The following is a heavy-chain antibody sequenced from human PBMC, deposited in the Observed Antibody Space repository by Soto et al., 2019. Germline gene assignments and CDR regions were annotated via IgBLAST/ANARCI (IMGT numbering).Heavy chain of an antibody. CDR3: ARARADYYDSSGYPYYFDY. CDR1: GASISSGGYS. D-gene: IGHD3-22*01. Sequence: PSETLSLTCAVSGASISSGGYSWSWIRQPPGKGLEWIGYIYHSGSTYYNPSLKSRVTISVDRSKNQFSLKLSSVTAADTAVYYCARARADYYDSSGYPYYFDYWGQGTLVTVS. CDR2: IYHSGST. V-gene: IGHV4-30-2*01. J-gene: IGHJ4*02.